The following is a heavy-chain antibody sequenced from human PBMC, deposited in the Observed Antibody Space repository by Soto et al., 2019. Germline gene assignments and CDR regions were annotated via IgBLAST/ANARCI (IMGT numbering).Heavy chain of an antibody. CDR1: GFTVSSNY. CDR2: NYSGGST. J-gene: IGHJ4*02. Sequence: EVQLVESGGGLVQPGGSLRLSCAASGFTVSSNYMSWVRQAPGKGLEWVSVNYSGGSTYYADSVKGRFTISRDNSKSTLYLQMNSLRAGDTAVYYCARHYYAWGSYEHPFDYWGQGALVTVSS. V-gene: IGHV3-66*04. D-gene: IGHD3-10*01. CDR3: ARHYYAWGSYEHPFDY.